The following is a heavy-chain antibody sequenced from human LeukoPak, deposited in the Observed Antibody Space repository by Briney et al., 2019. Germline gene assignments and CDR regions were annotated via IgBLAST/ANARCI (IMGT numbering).Heavy chain of an antibody. J-gene: IGHJ5*02. CDR2: IYDSGST. CDR1: GFTFSSYT. CDR3: ARHYGP. V-gene: IGHV4-39*01. Sequence: PGGSLRLSCAASGFTFSSYTMHWIRQPPGKGLEWIGSIYDSGSTYYNPSLKSRVTISVDTSKNQFSLKLNSVTAADTAVYYCARHYGPWGQGTLVTVSS. D-gene: IGHD3-10*01.